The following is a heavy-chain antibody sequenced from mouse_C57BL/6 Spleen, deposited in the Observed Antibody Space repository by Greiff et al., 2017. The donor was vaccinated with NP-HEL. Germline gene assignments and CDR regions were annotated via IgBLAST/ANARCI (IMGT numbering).Heavy chain of an antibody. Sequence: QVQLKESGPELVKPGASVKISCKASGYAFSSSWMNWVKQRPGKGLEWIGRIYPGDGDTNYNGKFKGKATLTADKSSSTAYMQLSSLTSEDSAVYFCARRWNYYAMDYWGQGTSVTVSS. CDR3: ARRWNYYAMDY. CDR1: GYAFSSSW. CDR2: IYPGDGDT. J-gene: IGHJ4*01. V-gene: IGHV1-82*01.